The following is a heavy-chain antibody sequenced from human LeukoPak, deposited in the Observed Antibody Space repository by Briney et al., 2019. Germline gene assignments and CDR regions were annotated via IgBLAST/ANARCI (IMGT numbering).Heavy chain of an antibody. CDR2: IRYDGSNK. CDR3: AKAAGYCCSTSCYYYYYMDV. J-gene: IGHJ6*03. V-gene: IGHV3-30*02. CDR1: GFTFSSYG. D-gene: IGHD2-2*01. Sequence: GGSLRLSCAASGFTFSSYGMHWVRQAPGKGLEWVAFIRYDGSNKYYADSVKGRFTISRDNSKNTLYLQMNSLRAEDTAVYTCAKAAGYCCSTSCYYYYYMDVWGKGTTVTVSS.